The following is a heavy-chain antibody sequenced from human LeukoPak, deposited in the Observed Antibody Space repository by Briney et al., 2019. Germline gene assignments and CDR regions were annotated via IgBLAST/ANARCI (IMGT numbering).Heavy chain of an antibody. Sequence: GGSLRLSCAASGFTFSSYAMHWVRQAPGKGLEWVAVISYDGSNKCYADSVKGRFTISRDNSKNTLYLQMNSLRAEDTAVYYCARAYSSGWNDAFDIWGQGTMVTVSS. V-gene: IGHV3-30*04. J-gene: IGHJ3*02. CDR3: ARAYSSGWNDAFDI. CDR1: GFTFSSYA. D-gene: IGHD6-19*01. CDR2: ISYDGSNK.